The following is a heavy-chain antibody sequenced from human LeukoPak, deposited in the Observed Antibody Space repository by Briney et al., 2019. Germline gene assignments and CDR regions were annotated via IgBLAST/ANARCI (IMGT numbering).Heavy chain of an antibody. J-gene: IGHJ4*02. CDR1: GSTFSSYG. V-gene: IGHV3-30*02. CDR3: AKLAVAGPGVDY. D-gene: IGHD6-19*01. Sequence: PGGSLRLSCAASGSTFSSYGMHWVRQAPGKGLEWVAFIRYDGSNKYYADSVKGRFTISRDNSKNTLYLQMNSLRAEDTAVYYCAKLAVAGPGVDYWGQGTLVTVSS. CDR2: IRYDGSNK.